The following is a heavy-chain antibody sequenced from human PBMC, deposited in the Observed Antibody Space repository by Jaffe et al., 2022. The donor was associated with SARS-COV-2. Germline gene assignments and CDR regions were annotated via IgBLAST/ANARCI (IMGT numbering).Heavy chain of an antibody. Sequence: QVQLQESGPGQVKPSQTLSLTCTVSGGSISSGSYYWSWIRQPAGKGLEWIGRIYSSGTTTYNPSLKSRVTISVDTSKNQFSLKLSSVTAADTAVYYCARDHSSGWQNWFDPWGQGTLVTVSS. CDR2: IYSSGTT. D-gene: IGHD6-19*01. V-gene: IGHV4-61*02. CDR3: ARDHSSGWQNWFDP. CDR1: GGSISSGSYY. J-gene: IGHJ5*02.